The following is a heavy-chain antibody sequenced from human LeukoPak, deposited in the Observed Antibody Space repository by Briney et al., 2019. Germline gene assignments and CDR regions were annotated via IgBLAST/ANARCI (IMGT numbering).Heavy chain of an antibody. V-gene: IGHV3-7*01. CDR3: AKEASGYDFNWFDP. D-gene: IGHD5-12*01. CDR1: GFTFSSYW. Sequence: PGGSLRLSCAASGFTFSSYWMSWVRQAPGKGLEWVANIKQDGSEKYYVDSVKGRFTISRDNAKNSLYLQMNSLRAEDTAVYYCAKEASGYDFNWFDPWGEGTLVTVSS. CDR2: IKQDGSEK. J-gene: IGHJ5*02.